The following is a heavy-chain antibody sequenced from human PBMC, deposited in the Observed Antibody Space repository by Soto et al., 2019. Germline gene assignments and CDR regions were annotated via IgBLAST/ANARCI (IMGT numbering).Heavy chain of an antibody. CDR3: ARDRIAAAWALKFDP. V-gene: IGHV1-3*01. Sequence: ASVKVSCKASGYTFTSYAMHWVRQAPGQRLEWMGWINAGNGNTKYSQKFQGRVTITRDTSASTAYMELSSLRSEDTAVYYCARDRIAAAWALKFDPWGQGTLVTVSS. D-gene: IGHD6-13*01. CDR2: INAGNGNT. J-gene: IGHJ5*02. CDR1: GYTFTSYA.